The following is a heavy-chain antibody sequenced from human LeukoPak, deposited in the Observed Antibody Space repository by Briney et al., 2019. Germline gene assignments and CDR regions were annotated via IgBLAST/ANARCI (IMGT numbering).Heavy chain of an antibody. V-gene: IGHV4-61*01. D-gene: IGHD4-17*01. J-gene: IGHJ4*02. CDR2: IYYSGST. CDR1: GGSVSSGSYY. CDR3: ARAYGDYHY. Sequence: SETLSLTCTVSGGSVSSGSYYWSWIRQPPGKGLEWIGYIYYSGSTNYNPSLKSRVTISVDTSKNQFSLKLSSVTSADTAVYYCARAYGDYHYWGQGTLVTVSS.